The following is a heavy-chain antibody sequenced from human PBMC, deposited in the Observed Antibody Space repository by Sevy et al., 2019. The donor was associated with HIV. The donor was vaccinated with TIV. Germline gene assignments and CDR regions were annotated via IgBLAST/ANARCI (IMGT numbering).Heavy chain of an antibody. D-gene: IGHD2-15*01. J-gene: IGHJ4*02. CDR2: INPNSGGT. Sequence: ASVKVSCKASGYTFTGYYIHWVRQAPGQGLEWMGRINPNSGGTNYAQKFQGRVTMTRDTSISTAYMELSRLRSDDTAVYYCARDCSDRLHVPGGYWGQGTLVTVSS. CDR1: GYTFTGYY. V-gene: IGHV1-2*06. CDR3: ARDCSDRLHVPGGY.